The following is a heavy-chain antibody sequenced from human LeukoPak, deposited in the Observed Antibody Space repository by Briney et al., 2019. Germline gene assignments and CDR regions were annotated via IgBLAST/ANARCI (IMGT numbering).Heavy chain of an antibody. CDR2: ISSSGSTI. V-gene: IGHV3-48*03. CDR3: ARAYSSSWYVPFDY. CDR1: GFTFSSYE. Sequence: GGSLRLSCAASGFTFSSYEMNWVRQAPGKGLEWVSYISSSGSTIYYADSVKGRFTISRDNAKNSLYLRMNSLRAEDTAVYYCARAYSSSWYVPFDYWGLGTLVTVSS. J-gene: IGHJ4*02. D-gene: IGHD6-13*01.